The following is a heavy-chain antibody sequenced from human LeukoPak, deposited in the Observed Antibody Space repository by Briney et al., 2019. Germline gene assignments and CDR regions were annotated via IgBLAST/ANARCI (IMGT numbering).Heavy chain of an antibody. V-gene: IGHV3-30-3*01. J-gene: IGHJ4*02. D-gene: IGHD6-19*01. CDR2: ISYDGSNK. Sequence: PGGSLRLSCAASGFTFSSYAMHWVRQAPGKGLEWVAVISYDGSNKYYADSVKGRFTISRDNSKNTLYLQMNSLRAEDTAVYYCASHGDSSGWYSLPVDYWGQGTLVTVSS. CDR1: GFTFSSYA. CDR3: ASHGDSSGWYSLPVDY.